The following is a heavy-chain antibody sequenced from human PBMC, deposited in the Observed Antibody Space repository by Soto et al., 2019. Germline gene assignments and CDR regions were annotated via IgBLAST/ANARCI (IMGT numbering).Heavy chain of an antibody. V-gene: IGHV3-21*01. J-gene: IGHJ3*02. CDR2: ISSSSSYI. CDR1: GFTFSSYS. CDR3: ARESGDAFDI. Sequence: GGSLRLSCAASGFTFSSYSMNWVRQAPGKGLEWVSSISSSSSYIYYADSVKGRFTISRDNAKNSLYLQMNSLRAEDTAVYCCARESGDAFDIWGQGTMVTVSS.